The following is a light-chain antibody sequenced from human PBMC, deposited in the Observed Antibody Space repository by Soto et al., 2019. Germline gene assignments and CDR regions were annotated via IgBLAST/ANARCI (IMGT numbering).Light chain of an antibody. J-gene: IGKJ3*01. CDR1: QSVSSN. CDR2: GAS. Sequence: EIVMRQSPATRSVSPGERATLSCRASQSVSSNLAWYQQKPGQAPRLLIYGASTRATGIPARFSGSGSGTGFTLTISSLQSEDFAVYYCQQYNNWPFTFGPGTKVDIK. V-gene: IGKV3-15*01. CDR3: QQYNNWPFT.